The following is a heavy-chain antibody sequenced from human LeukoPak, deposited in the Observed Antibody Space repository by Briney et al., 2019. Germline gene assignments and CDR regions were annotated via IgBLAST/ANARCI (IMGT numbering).Heavy chain of an antibody. V-gene: IGHV3-23*01. CDR1: GFTFSSYA. CDR3: AKDQGPYDSSGYHDY. Sequence: GGSLRLSCAASGFTFSSYAMSWVRQAPGKGLEWVSAISGSGGSTYYADSVKGRFTISRDNSKNTLYLQMNSLRAEDTAVYYCAKDQGPYDSSGYHDYWGQGTLVTVSS. J-gene: IGHJ4*02. D-gene: IGHD3-22*01. CDR2: ISGSGGST.